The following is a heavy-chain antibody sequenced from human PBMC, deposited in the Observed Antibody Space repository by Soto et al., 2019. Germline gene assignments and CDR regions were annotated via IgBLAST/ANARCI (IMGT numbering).Heavy chain of an antibody. CDR3: ARQQLLPFYYALDV. Sequence: SLTCNVSVGSISGYYWSWIRQSPGKGLEYIGYIYYRGSTNYNSSLKSRVTMSVDTSRNQFSLKMNSVTAADTAVYYCARQQLLPFYYALDVWGQGTTVTVSS. CDR2: IYYRGST. D-gene: IGHD1-26*01. V-gene: IGHV4-59*01. CDR1: VGSISGYY. J-gene: IGHJ6*02.